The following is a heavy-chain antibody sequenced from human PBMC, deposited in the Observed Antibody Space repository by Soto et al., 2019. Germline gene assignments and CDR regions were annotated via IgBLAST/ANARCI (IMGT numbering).Heavy chain of an antibody. CDR1: GGSFSGYY. CDR3: ARGRGGLVVVPAAMRSTAFDI. D-gene: IGHD2-2*01. CDR2: INHSGST. J-gene: IGHJ3*02. V-gene: IGHV4-34*01. Sequence: QVQLQQWGAGLLKPSETLSLTCAVYGGSFSGYYWSWIRQPPGKGLEWIGEINHSGSTNYIPSLKSRVTISVDTSKNQFSLKLSSVTAADTAVYYCARGRGGLVVVPAAMRSTAFDIWGQGTMVTVSS.